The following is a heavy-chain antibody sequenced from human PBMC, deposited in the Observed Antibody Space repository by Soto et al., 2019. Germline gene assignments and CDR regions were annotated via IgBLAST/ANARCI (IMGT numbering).Heavy chain of an antibody. V-gene: IGHV3-48*01. J-gene: IGHJ3*02. CDR2: ISSSSSTI. CDR1: GFTFSSYS. CDR3: LSAYYDYIWGGPAFDI. Sequence: SGGSLRLSCAASGFTFSSYSMNWVRQAPGKGLEWVSYISSSSSTIYYADSVKGRFTISRDNAKNSLYLQMNSLRAGDTAVYYCLSAYYDYIWGGPAFDIWGQGTMVTVSS. D-gene: IGHD3-16*01.